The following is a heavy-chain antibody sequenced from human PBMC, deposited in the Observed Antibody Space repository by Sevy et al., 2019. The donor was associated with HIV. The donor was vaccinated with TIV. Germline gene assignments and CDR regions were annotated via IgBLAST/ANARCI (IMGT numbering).Heavy chain of an antibody. J-gene: IGHJ4*02. CDR2: LNGDGSDI. V-gene: IGHV3-74*01. D-gene: IGHD6-6*01. Sequence: GESLKISCAASGFTFSNYYMNWFPQGPGKGLVWVARLNGDGSDINYADSVRGRFTISRDNTKNTLYLQMSSLRGEDTAVYYCFVRIRDSSEIDYWGQGTLVTVSS. CDR1: GFTFSNYY. CDR3: FVRIRDSSEIDY.